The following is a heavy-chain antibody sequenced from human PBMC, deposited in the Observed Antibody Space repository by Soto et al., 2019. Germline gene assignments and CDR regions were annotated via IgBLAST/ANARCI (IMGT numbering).Heavy chain of an antibody. CDR3: ARSGYPGSYHPPAF. CDR1: GYTFIDYY. J-gene: IGHJ1*01. Sequence: GASVKVSFKAAGYTFIDYYIHWVRGAPGQGLEWMGCINPHSGDTNSPPKFQARVTMTRDTSNSTAYMELKRLYSNDTAVYHCARSGYPGSYHPPAFWGQGTLVTVSS. D-gene: IGHD1-26*01. CDR2: INPHSGDT. V-gene: IGHV1-2*02.